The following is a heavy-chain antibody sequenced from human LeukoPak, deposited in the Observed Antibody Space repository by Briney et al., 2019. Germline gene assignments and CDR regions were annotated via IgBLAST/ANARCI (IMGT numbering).Heavy chain of an antibody. CDR2: MYYSGST. V-gene: IGHV4-59*01. CDR1: GGSINGYS. J-gene: IGHJ4*02. D-gene: IGHD2-21*02. CDR3: ARAGQCGGDCYSLDY. Sequence: PSETLSLTCTVSGGSINGYSWTWIRQPPGKGLEWIGYMYYSGSTNYNPSLKSRVTISVDTSKNQFSLKLRSVTAADSAVYYCARAGQCGGDCYSLDYWGQGTLVPVSS.